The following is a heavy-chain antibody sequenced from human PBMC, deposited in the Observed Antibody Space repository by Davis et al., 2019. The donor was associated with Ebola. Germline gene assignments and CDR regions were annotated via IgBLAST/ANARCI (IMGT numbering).Heavy chain of an antibody. J-gene: IGHJ2*01. Sequence: GESLKISCAASGFTFSSYSMHWVRQAPGKGLVWVSRINSDGSSTSYADSVKGRFTISRDNAKNTLYLQMNSLRAEDTAVYYCARVGGLLYWYFDLWGRGTLVTVSS. V-gene: IGHV3-74*01. CDR3: ARVGGLLYWYFDL. CDR1: GFTFSSYS. D-gene: IGHD3-16*01. CDR2: INSDGSST.